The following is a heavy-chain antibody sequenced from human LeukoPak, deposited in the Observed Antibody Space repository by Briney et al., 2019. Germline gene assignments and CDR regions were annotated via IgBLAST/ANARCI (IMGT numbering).Heavy chain of an antibody. CDR3: ARLRYSSDWSDAFDI. V-gene: IGHV5-51*01. Sequence: GESLKISCKSSGYSFTTYGIGWVRQMPGKGLEWMGIIYPGDSDTRYSPSFQGQVTISADKSISTAYLQWSSLEASDTAMYYCARLRYSSDWSDAFDIWGQGTMVTVFS. J-gene: IGHJ3*02. D-gene: IGHD6-19*01. CDR2: IYPGDSDT. CDR1: GYSFTTYG.